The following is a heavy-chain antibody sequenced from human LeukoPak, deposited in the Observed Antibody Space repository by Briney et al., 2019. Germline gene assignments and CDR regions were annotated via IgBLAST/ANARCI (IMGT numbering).Heavy chain of an antibody. D-gene: IGHD2-21*02. J-gene: IGHJ3*01. CDR3: ASQPDCGRRADAFDL. CDR2: ITSTDIYR. V-gene: IGHV3-48*02. Sequence: GGSLRLSCAAPGFTFSSYSMNWVRQPPGKGLEWVSYITSTDIYRSYADSVKGRFTISRDNAKISVYLQMNSLRHEDTALYYCASQPDCGRRADAFDLGGQGTTVSVSS. CDR1: GFTFSSYS.